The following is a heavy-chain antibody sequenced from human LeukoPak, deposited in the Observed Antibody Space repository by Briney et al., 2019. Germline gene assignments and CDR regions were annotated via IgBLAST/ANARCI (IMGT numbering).Heavy chain of an antibody. CDR2: ISGSGGST. Sequence: GGSLRLSCAASGFTFSSYAMSWVRQAPGKGLEWVSAISGSGGSTYYADSVKGRFTISRDNSKNTLYLQMNSLRAEDTAVYYCAKGGVSTVTTSLGDAFDIWGQGTMVTVSS. V-gene: IGHV3-23*01. CDR1: GFTFSSYA. CDR3: AKGGVSTVTTSLGDAFDI. J-gene: IGHJ3*02. D-gene: IGHD4-17*01.